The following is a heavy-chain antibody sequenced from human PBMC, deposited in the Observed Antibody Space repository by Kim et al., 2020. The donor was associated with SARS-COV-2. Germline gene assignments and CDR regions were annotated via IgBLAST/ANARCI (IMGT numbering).Heavy chain of an antibody. Sequence: GESLQISCKGSGNSFLSYWTAWVRQRPGKGLEWMGSINPGDSNIRYNPSFQGQVTISADMSLSTAYLHWNSLKASDTAIYYCARLSSSSPLLYYYGLSLWGEGTAVTVSS. CDR1: GNSFLSYW. J-gene: IGHJ6*04. CDR2: INPGDSNI. D-gene: IGHD6-6*01. V-gene: IGHV5-51*01. CDR3: ARLSSSSPLLYYYGLSL.